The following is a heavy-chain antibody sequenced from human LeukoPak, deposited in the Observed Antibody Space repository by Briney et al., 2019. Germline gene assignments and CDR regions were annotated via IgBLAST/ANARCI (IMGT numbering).Heavy chain of an antibody. CDR3: ASRSAGDYVNTFDI. CDR2: IYSGGRT. D-gene: IGHD4-17*01. J-gene: IGHJ3*02. V-gene: IGHV3-53*01. Sequence: GGSLRLSCAASGFTVSSNYMTWVRQAPGKGLEWVSVIYSGGRTYYADSVKGRFTISRDNSKNTLYLDMNSLRAEDTAVYYCASRSAGDYVNTFDIWGQGALVTVSS. CDR1: GFTVSSNY.